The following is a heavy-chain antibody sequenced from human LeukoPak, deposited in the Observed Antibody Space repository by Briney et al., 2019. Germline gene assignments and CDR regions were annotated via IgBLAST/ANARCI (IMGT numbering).Heavy chain of an antibody. CDR1: GYSISSGYY. CDR3: ARGEGYSSSSLNFDY. V-gene: IGHV4-38-2*02. D-gene: IGHD6-6*01. CDR2: IYHSGST. J-gene: IGHJ4*02. Sequence: SETLSLTCTVSGYSISSGYYWGWIRQPPGKGLEWIGSIYHSGSTYYNPSLKSRVTISVDTSKNQFSLKLSPVTAADTAVYYCARGEGYSSSSLNFDYWGQGTLVTVSS.